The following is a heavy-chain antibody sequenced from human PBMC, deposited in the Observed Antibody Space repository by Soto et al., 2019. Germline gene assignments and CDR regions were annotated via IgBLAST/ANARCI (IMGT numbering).Heavy chain of an antibody. V-gene: IGHV1-18*01. J-gene: IGHJ5*02. CDR1: GYTFTSYG. CDR3: ARRVKPLGYCSSTRCYGSWFDP. CDR2: ISAYNGNT. D-gene: IGHD2-2*01. Sequence: QVQLVQSGAEVKKPGASVKVSCKASGYTFTSYGISWVRQAPGQGLEWMGWISAYNGNTNYAQKLQGRVTMTTDTSTSRAYMELRSLRSDDTAVYYCARRVKPLGYCSSTRCYGSWFDPWGQGTLVTVSS.